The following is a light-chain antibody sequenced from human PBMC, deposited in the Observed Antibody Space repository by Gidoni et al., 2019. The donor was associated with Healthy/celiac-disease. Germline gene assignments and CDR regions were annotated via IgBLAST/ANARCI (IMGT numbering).Light chain of an antibody. J-gene: IGKJ1*01. Sequence: DIQMTQSPSSLSASVGDRVTITCRASQRISSYLNWYQQKPGKAPKLLIYAAYSLQSGVPSRFSGSGSGTDFTLTISSLQPEDVATYYCQQSDSTPWTFXQXTKVEIK. CDR3: QQSDSTPWT. CDR1: QRISSY. V-gene: IGKV1-39*01. CDR2: AAY.